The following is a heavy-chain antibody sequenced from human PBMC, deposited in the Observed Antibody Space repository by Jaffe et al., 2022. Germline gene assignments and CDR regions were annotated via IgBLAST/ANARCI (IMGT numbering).Heavy chain of an antibody. CDR3: ARDQQTYYDFWSGPPAFDI. D-gene: IGHD3-3*01. V-gene: IGHV1-18*01. Sequence: QVQLVQSGAEVKKPGASVKVSCKASGYTFTSYGISWVRQAPGQGLEWMGWISAYNGNTNYAQKLQGRVTMTTDTSTSTAYMELRSLRSDDTAVYYCARDQQTYYDFWSGPPAFDIWGQGTMVTVSS. CDR2: ISAYNGNT. J-gene: IGHJ3*02. CDR1: GYTFTSYG.